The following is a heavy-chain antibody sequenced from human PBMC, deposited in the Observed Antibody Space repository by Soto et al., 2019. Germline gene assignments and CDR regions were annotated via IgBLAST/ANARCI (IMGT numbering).Heavy chain of an antibody. Sequence: GGSLRLSCAASGFTFSSYGMHWVRQAPGKGLEWVAVIWYDGSNKYYADSVKGRFTISRDNSKNTLYLQMNSLRAEDTAVYYCARELRDPHFEYSSSAAPYYYYYYGMDVWGQGTTVTVSS. V-gene: IGHV3-33*01. D-gene: IGHD6-6*01. CDR1: GFTFSSYG. CDR3: ARELRDPHFEYSSSAAPYYYYYYGMDV. J-gene: IGHJ6*02. CDR2: IWYDGSNK.